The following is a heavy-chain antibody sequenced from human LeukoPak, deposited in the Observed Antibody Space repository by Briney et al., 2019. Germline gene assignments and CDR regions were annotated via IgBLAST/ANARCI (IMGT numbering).Heavy chain of an antibody. Sequence: SETLSLTCTVSGGSFSSYQWRWLRQPPGRGVEGMGYIYYRGSANYNPSLRSRATISVETSKNQASLKLSSVTAADTAVYYCARLRYYYGSGSYYNPRYYYYMDVWGKGTTVTISS. CDR1: GGSFSSYQ. CDR3: ARLRYYYGSGSYYNPRYYYYMDV. D-gene: IGHD3-10*01. V-gene: IGHV4-59*12. J-gene: IGHJ6*03. CDR2: IYYRGSA.